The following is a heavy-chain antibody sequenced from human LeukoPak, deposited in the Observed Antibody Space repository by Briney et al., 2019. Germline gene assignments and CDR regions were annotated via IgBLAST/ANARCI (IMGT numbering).Heavy chain of an antibody. Sequence: ASVKVSCKASGYTFTSYDINWVRQATGQGLEWMGWMNPNSGNTGYAQKFQGRVTMTGNTSISTAYMELSSLRSEDTAVYYCARGTNYDFWSGYFGSVNYYYYMDVWGKGTTVTVSS. J-gene: IGHJ6*03. D-gene: IGHD3-3*01. CDR3: ARGTNYDFWSGYFGSVNYYYYMDV. CDR2: MNPNSGNT. CDR1: GYTFTSYD. V-gene: IGHV1-8*01.